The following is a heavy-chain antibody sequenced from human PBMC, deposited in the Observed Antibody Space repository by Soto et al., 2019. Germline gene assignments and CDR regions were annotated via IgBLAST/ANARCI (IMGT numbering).Heavy chain of an antibody. CDR1: GGSISSGDYY. J-gene: IGHJ5*02. CDR2: IYYSGST. V-gene: IGHV4-30-4*01. Sequence: QVQLQESGPGLVKPSQTLSLTCTVSGGSISSGDYYWSWIRQPPGKGLEWIGYIYYSGSTYYNPSLKSLVTIAVDTSKNQFSRKLSSVTAADTAVYYCARGPRGYEGDPFDPWGQGTLVTVSS. D-gene: IGHD5-12*01. CDR3: ARGPRGYEGDPFDP.